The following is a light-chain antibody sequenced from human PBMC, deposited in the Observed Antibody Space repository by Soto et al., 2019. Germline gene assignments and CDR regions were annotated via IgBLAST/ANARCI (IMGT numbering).Light chain of an antibody. Sequence: EIVMTQSPATLSVSPGETASLSCRASQSAGNFLAWYQQKPGQAPRLLIYYISTRATGIPARFSGSRSGPEFTLTINSLQSEDFAIYYCQPYNNWPLTFGGGTKVDIK. CDR1: QSAGNF. J-gene: IGKJ4*01. CDR3: QPYNNWPLT. V-gene: IGKV3D-15*01. CDR2: YIS.